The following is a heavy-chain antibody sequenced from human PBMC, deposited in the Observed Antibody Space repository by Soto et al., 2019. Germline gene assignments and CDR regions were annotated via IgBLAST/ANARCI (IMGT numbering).Heavy chain of an antibody. CDR1: GFTFSSYA. CDR3: AKEDCSGGSCYYWSRKAPYFDY. V-gene: IGHV3-23*01. J-gene: IGHJ4*02. CDR2: ISGSGGST. D-gene: IGHD2-15*01. Sequence: GGSLRLSCAASGFTFSSYAMSWVRQAPGKGLEWVSAISGSGGSTYYADSVKGRFTISRDNSKNTLYLQMNSLRAEDTAVYYCAKEDCSGGSCYYWSRKAPYFDYWGQGTLVTVSS.